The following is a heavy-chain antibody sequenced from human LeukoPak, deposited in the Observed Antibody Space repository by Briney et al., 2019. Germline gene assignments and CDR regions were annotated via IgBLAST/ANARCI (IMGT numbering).Heavy chain of an antibody. D-gene: IGHD4-17*01. V-gene: IGHV3-48*04. CDR3: ARGDYGDPFDY. CDR1: GFTFTSYS. J-gene: IGHJ4*02. CDR2: ISSSSSTI. Sequence: GGSLRLSCAASGFTFTSYSMNWVRQAPGKGLEWVSYISSSSSTIYYADSVKGRFTISRDNAKNTLYLQMNSLRAEDTAVYYCARGDYGDPFDYWGQGTLVTVSS.